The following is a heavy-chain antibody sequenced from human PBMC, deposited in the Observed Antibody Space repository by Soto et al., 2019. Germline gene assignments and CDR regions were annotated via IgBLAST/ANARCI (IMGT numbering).Heavy chain of an antibody. CDR2: IYYTGST. CDR1: GGSISSGGYY. D-gene: IGHD1-26*01. Sequence: SETLSLTCTVSGGSISSGGYYWYWIRQHPGKGLEWIGYIYYTGSTNYNPSLKSRVTILADTSTNQFFLRLNSVTAADTAVYYCARSGVVGATGGSYYYYGMDVWGQGTTVTVSS. CDR3: ARSGVVGATGGSYYYYGMDV. V-gene: IGHV4-61*08. J-gene: IGHJ6*02.